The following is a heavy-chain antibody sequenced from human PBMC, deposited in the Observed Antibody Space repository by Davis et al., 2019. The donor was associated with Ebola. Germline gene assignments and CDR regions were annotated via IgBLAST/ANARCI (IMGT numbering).Heavy chain of an antibody. J-gene: IGHJ4*02. CDR1: GGSIRNYY. Sequence: SETLSLTCTVSGGSIRNYYWNWIRQSPGKGLEWIGYVYYIGTTNYNPSLKSRLTISVDTSRNQISLKLSSVTAADTAVYYCARRKDNYSGNDLDSWGQGTLVTVSS. CDR2: VYYIGTT. D-gene: IGHD4-23*01. V-gene: IGHV4-59*08. CDR3: ARRKDNYSGNDLDS.